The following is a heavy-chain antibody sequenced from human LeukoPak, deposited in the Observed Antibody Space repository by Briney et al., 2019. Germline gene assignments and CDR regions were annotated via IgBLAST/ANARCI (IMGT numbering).Heavy chain of an antibody. CDR3: ARDLESGWYPWFDY. J-gene: IGHJ4*02. CDR1: GGTFSSYA. D-gene: IGHD6-19*01. Sequence: ASVKVSCKASGGTFSSYAISWVRQAPGQGLEWMGRIIPILGIANYAQKFQGRVTITADKSTSTAYMELSSLRSEDTAVYYCARDLESGWYPWFDYWGQGTLVTVSP. V-gene: IGHV1-69*04. CDR2: IIPILGIA.